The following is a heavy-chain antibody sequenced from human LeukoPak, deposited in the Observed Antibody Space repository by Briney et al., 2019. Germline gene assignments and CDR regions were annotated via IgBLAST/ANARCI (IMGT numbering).Heavy chain of an antibody. D-gene: IGHD3-3*01. CDR2: INHSGST. J-gene: IGHJ4*02. Sequence: SETLSLTCAVYGGSFSGYYWSWIRQPPGKGLERIGEINHSGSTNYNPSLKSRVTISVDTSKNQFSLKLSSVTAADTAVYYCARSLLHDFWSGYHPYYFDYWGQGTLVTVSS. V-gene: IGHV4-34*01. CDR1: GGSFSGYY. CDR3: ARSLLHDFWSGYHPYYFDY.